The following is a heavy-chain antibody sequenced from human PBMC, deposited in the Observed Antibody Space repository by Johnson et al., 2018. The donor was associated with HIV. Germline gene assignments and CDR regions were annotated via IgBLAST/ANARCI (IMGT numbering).Heavy chain of an antibody. CDR1: GFTFFSYG. D-gene: IGHD7-27*01. V-gene: IGHV3-30*03. Sequence: QVQLVESGGGVVQPGRSLRLSCVASGFTFFSYGMHWVRQAPGKGLEWVAVISYDGSNKYYAASVKGRFTISRDNSKNTLYLQMNSLRAEDTAVYYCAPLGDALDIWGQGTMVTVSS. CDR3: APLGDALDI. J-gene: IGHJ3*02. CDR2: ISYDGSNK.